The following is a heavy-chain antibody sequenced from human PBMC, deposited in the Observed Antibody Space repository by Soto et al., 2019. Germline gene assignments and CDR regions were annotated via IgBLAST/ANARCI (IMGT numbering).Heavy chain of an antibody. Sequence: GEALKISGKGSGYSVTSYWSGWVRQMPGKGLEWMGIIYPGDSDTRYSPSFQGQVTISADKSISTAYLQWSSLKASDTAMYYCARRGWGAGPDFAYRGKGTLVPVSS. V-gene: IGHV5-51*01. J-gene: IGHJ4*02. CDR1: GYSVTSYW. CDR3: ARRGWGAGPDFAY. D-gene: IGHD3-16*01. CDR2: IYPGDSDT.